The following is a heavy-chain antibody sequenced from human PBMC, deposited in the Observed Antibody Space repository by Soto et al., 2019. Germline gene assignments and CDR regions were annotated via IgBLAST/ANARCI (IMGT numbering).Heavy chain of an antibody. CDR3: ARDHLTHNWFDP. V-gene: IGHV4-31*03. CDR1: GGSISSGGYY. CDR2: IYYSGST. J-gene: IGHJ5*02. Sequence: PSETLSLTCTVSGGSISSGGYYWSWIRQHPGKGLEWIGYIYYSGSTYYNPSLKSRVTISVDTSKNQFSLKLSSVTAADTAVYYCARDHLTHNWFDPWGQGTLVTVSS.